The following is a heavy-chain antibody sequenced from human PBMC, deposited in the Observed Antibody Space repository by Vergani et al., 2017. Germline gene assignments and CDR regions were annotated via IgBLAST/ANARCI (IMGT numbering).Heavy chain of an antibody. D-gene: IGHD6-19*01. Sequence: QIHLVHSGSELKKPGASVKVSCKASGYDINNYALTWVRQAPGQGPEWMGWINSNSGSPTYAQAFTGRFVFSLDTSVNTAYLQINGLQSDDTAVYFCARVAVSGFLDYWGQGTQVTVSS. CDR3: ARVAVSGFLDY. CDR1: GYDINNYA. V-gene: IGHV7-4-1*02. CDR2: INSNSGSP. J-gene: IGHJ4*02.